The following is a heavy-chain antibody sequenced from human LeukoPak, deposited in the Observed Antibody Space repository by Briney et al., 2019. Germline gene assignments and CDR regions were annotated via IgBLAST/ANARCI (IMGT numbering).Heavy chain of an antibody. CDR1: GGIFSDYA. Sequence: SVKVSCKASGGIFSDYALNWVRQAPGQGLVWMGVFIPVLGTANSTQNFQDRVSITADISTHTVYMELSSLKSEDTAVYFCAGIPVFGVVLHQEPVWGKGTTVTVSS. J-gene: IGHJ6*04. V-gene: IGHV1-69*06. D-gene: IGHD3-3*01. CDR2: FIPVLGTA. CDR3: AGIPVFGVVLHQEPV.